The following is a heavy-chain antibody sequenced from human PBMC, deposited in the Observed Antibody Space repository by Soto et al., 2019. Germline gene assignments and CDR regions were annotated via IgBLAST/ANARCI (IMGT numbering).Heavy chain of an antibody. CDR2: INTGNGNT. J-gene: IGHJ4*02. Sequence: QVQLVQDGVEVKKPGASVKVSCKPSGYTFTSYAIHWMRQAPGQRLEWMGWINTGNGNTRYSQKFQGRVTVTRDTSASTAYMELSSLRSEDTAVYYCARGRDFGGFDQWGQGTLVTVSS. CDR1: GYTFTSYA. CDR3: ARGRDFGGFDQ. V-gene: IGHV1-3*04. D-gene: IGHD2-21*01.